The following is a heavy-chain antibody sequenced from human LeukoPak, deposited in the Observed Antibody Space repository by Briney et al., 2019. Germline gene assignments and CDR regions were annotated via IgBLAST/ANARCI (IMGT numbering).Heavy chain of an antibody. Sequence: GGSLRLSCVASGFTFSSYAMHWVRQAPGKGLEWVAVISYDGSNKYDADSVKGRFTISRDNSKNTLYLQMNSLRAEDTAVYYCARDREADFWSGYSTIDYWGQGTLVTVPS. CDR2: ISYDGSNK. CDR1: GFTFSSYA. V-gene: IGHV3-30-3*01. D-gene: IGHD3-3*01. J-gene: IGHJ4*02. CDR3: ARDREADFWSGYSTIDY.